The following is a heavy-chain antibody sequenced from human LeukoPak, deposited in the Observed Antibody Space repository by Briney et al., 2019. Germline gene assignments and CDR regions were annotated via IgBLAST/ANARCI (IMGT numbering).Heavy chain of an antibody. CDR2: IRVDTAGT. Sequence: GGSLTPPWPASGSTSNKYPMNWARQPQGKGWDWTSNIRVDTAGTTYADSVKGRFTISRDNARNSVYLQITSLRADDPAIYYRVRDINWAFDSWGQGTLVTVSS. D-gene: IGHD3-10*01. J-gene: IGHJ4*02. V-gene: IGHV3-48*01. CDR1: GSTSNKYP. CDR3: VRDINWAFDS.